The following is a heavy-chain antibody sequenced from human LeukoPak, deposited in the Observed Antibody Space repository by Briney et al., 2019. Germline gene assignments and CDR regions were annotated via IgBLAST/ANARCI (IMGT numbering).Heavy chain of an antibody. CDR2: IYTSGST. D-gene: IGHD3-22*01. CDR3: AREVWDYYDSSGSLDY. V-gene: IGHV4-61*02. CDR1: GGSISSGSYY. J-gene: IGHJ4*02. Sequence: SQTLSLTCTVSGGSISSGSYYWSWIRQPAGKGLEWIGRIYTSGSTNYNPSLKSPVTISVDTSKNQFSLKLSSVTAADTAVYYCAREVWDYYDSSGSLDYWGQGTLVTVSS.